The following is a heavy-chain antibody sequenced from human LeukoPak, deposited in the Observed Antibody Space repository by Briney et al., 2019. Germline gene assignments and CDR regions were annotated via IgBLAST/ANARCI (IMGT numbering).Heavy chain of an antibody. V-gene: IGHV4-34*01. J-gene: IGHJ6*02. CDR2: INHSGST. CDR1: GGSFSGYY. CDR3: ARDGIVGATTYYYYYYGMDV. D-gene: IGHD1-26*01. Sequence: PSETLSLTCAVYGGSFSGYYWSWIRQPPGKGLEWIGEINHSGSTNYNPSLKSRVTISVDTSKNQFSLKLSSVTAADTAVYYCARDGIVGATTYYYYYYGMDVWGQGTTVTVSS.